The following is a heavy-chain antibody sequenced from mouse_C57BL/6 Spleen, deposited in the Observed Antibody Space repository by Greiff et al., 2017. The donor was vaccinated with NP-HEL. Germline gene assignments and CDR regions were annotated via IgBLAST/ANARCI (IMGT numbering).Heavy chain of an antibody. J-gene: IGHJ2*01. CDR3: AIWPPITTVVGGNY. Sequence: QVQLQQPGAELVKPGASVKVSCKASGYTFTSYWMHWVKQRPGQGLEWIGRIHPSDSDTNYNQKFKGKATLTVDQSSSTAYMQLSSLTSEDSAVYYSAIWPPITTVVGGNYWGQGTTLTVSS. V-gene: IGHV1-74*01. D-gene: IGHD1-1*01. CDR1: GYTFTSYW. CDR2: IHPSDSDT.